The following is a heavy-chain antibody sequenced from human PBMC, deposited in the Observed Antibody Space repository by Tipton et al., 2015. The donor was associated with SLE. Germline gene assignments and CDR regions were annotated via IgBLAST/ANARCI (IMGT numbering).Heavy chain of an antibody. Sequence: TLSLTCAVYGGSFSGYYWSWIRQPPGKGLQWIGEIFHSGSTNYNPSLKSRVTISVDNSKNQISLRLSSVTAADTAVYYCAREAYDFVSAYYIDYWGHGILVTVSS. D-gene: IGHD3-3*01. J-gene: IGHJ4*01. V-gene: IGHV4-34*12. CDR3: AREAYDFVSAYYIDY. CDR2: IFHSGST. CDR1: GGSFSGYY.